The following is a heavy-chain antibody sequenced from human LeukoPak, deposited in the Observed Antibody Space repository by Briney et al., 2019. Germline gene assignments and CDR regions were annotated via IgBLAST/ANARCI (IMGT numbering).Heavy chain of an antibody. D-gene: IGHD1-26*01. CDR3: AKDARSYSIILPTDY. Sequence: PGGSLRLSCAASGFTFSSYAMSWVRQAPGKGLEWVSAISGSGGSTYYVDSVKGRFTISRDNSKNTLYLQMNSLRAEDTAVYYCAKDARSYSIILPTDYWGQGTLVTVSS. CDR2: ISGSGGST. J-gene: IGHJ4*02. CDR1: GFTFSSYA. V-gene: IGHV3-23*01.